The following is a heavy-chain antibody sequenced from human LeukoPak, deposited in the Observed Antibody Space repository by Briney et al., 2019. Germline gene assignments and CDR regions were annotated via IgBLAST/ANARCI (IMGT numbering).Heavy chain of an antibody. V-gene: IGHV1-58*02. CDR2: IVVGSGNT. Sequence: SVKVSCKASGFTFTSSAMQWVRQARGQRLEWIGWIVVGSGNTNYAQKFQERVTITRDMSTSTAYMELSSLRSEDTAVYYCAAGSPTFYSSGWYDYYYMDVWGKGTTVTVSS. CDR1: GFTFTSSA. D-gene: IGHD6-19*01. J-gene: IGHJ6*03. CDR3: AAGSPTFYSSGWYDYYYMDV.